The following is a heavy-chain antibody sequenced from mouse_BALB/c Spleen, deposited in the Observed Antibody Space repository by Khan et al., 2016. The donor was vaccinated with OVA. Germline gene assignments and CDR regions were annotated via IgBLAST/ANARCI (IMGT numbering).Heavy chain of an antibody. V-gene: IGHV3-6*02. J-gene: IGHJ4*01. CDR3: ASLYYGYAMDY. CDR2: ISYDGSN. CDR1: GYSITSGYY. Sequence: EVQLQESGPGLVKPSQSLSLTCSVTGYSITSGYYWNWIRQFPGNKLEWMGYISYDGSNNYNPSLKNRISITRDTSKNQFFLKLNSVTTEDTATYYWASLYYGYAMDYWGQGTSVTVSS. D-gene: IGHD2-1*01.